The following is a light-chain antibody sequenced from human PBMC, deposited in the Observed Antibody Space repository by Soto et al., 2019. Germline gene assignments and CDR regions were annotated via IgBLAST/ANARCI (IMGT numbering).Light chain of an antibody. CDR3: QQSFIKPWT. V-gene: IGKV1-39*01. CDR1: QNIIKS. CDR2: TAS. J-gene: IGKJ1*01. Sequence: DIQMTQSPSSLSASVGDKITITCRASQNIIKSLNWYQHKPGKAPKLLINTASSLQSEVPSRFSGSGSGPDFSLTISSLQPEDFATYFCQQSFIKPWTFGQGTKVDIK.